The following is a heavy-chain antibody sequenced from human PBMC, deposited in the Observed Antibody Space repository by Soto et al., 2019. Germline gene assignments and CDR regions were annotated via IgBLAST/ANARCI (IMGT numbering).Heavy chain of an antibody. D-gene: IGHD6-19*01. Sequence: EVQLLESGGGLVQPGGSLRLSCAASEFTFSSYAMSWVRQAPGKGLEWVSAISGSGGSTHYAASVKGRFTISRDNFKNTLYLHTNSLRAEDTAVYYCAKGDRTGSGWYSKYYYEMDLGGQGTTVTVSS. J-gene: IGHJ6*02. CDR3: AKGDRTGSGWYSKYYYEMDL. CDR1: EFTFSSYA. V-gene: IGHV3-23*01. CDR2: ISGSGGST.